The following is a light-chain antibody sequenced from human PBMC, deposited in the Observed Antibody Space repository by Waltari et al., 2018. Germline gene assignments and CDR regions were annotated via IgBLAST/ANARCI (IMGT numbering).Light chain of an antibody. V-gene: IGLV1-51*02. Sequence: QSVLTQPPSVSAAPGQRVTIPCSGGRSNIGNNYVSWYRQFPGTAPKLLIMEVTVRPSGFAGRCSGSKSGTSATLDITGLQAGDEADYYCGTWDSSLSGAVFGGGTHLTVL. CDR3: GTWDSSLSGAV. CDR1: RSNIGNNY. CDR2: EVT. J-gene: IGLJ7*01.